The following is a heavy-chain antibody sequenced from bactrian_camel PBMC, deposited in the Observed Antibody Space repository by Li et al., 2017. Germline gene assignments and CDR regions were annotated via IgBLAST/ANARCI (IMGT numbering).Heavy chain of an antibody. V-gene: IGHV3S1*01. D-gene: IGHD3*01. Sequence: VQLVESGGGLVQPGGSLRLSCLYSGFILSSGWMYWVRQAPGKGLEWVSHISGADTTNYVNSVKGRFTISRDNAKKTMYLQMNSLKPEDTAVYYCVRENGDYGLDYWGKGTQVTVS. J-gene: IGHJ7*01. CDR1: GFILSSGW. CDR2: ISGADTT.